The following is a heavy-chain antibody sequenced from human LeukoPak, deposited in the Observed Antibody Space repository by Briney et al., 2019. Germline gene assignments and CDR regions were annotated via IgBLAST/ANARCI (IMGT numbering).Heavy chain of an antibody. CDR1: GGSISSYY. CDR3: AREARIVGATSYYYYMDV. V-gene: IGHV4-4*07. J-gene: IGHJ6*03. D-gene: IGHD1-26*01. Sequence: SETLSLTCTVSGGSISSYYWSWIRQPAGKGLEWIGRIYTSGSTNYNPSLRSRVTMSVDTSKNQFSLKLSSVTAADTAVYYCAREARIVGATSYYYYMDVWGKGTTVTVSS. CDR2: IYTSGST.